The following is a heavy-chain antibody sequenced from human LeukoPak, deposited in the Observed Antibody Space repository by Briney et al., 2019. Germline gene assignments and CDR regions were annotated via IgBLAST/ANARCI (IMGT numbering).Heavy chain of an antibody. V-gene: IGHV4-59*01. Sequence: SETPSLTCTVSGGSISSYYWSWIRQPPGKGLEWIGYIYYSGSTNYNPSLKSRVTISVDTSKNQFSLKLSSVTAADTAVYYCARGCGGDCYGTFRHWGQGTLVTVSS. CDR3: ARGCGGDCYGTFRH. D-gene: IGHD2-21*02. CDR1: GGSISSYY. CDR2: IYYSGST. J-gene: IGHJ1*01.